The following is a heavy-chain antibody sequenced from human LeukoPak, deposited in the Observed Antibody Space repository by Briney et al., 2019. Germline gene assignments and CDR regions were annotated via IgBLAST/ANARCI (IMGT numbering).Heavy chain of an antibody. V-gene: IGHV1-69*13. Sequence: ASVKVSCKASGGTFSSYAISWVRQAPGQGLEWMGGIIPIFGTANYAQKFQGRVTITADESTSTAYMELSSLRSEDTAMYYCARAILSDPKYHGMDVWGQGTTVTVSS. D-gene: IGHD3-9*01. J-gene: IGHJ6*02. CDR1: GGTFSSYA. CDR3: ARAILSDPKYHGMDV. CDR2: IIPIFGTA.